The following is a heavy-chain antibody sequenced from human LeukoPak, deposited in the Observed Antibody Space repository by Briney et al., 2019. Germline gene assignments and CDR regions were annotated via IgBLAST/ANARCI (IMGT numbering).Heavy chain of an antibody. Sequence: SETLSLTCAVYGGSFSGYYWSWIRQPPGKGLEWIGEINHSGSTNYNPSLKSRVTISVDTSKNQFSLKLSSVTAADTAVYYCARGRGYSYGHWVQGTLVTVSS. J-gene: IGHJ4*02. D-gene: IGHD5-18*01. CDR2: INHSGST. CDR1: GGSFSGYY. CDR3: ARGRGYSYGH. V-gene: IGHV4-34*01.